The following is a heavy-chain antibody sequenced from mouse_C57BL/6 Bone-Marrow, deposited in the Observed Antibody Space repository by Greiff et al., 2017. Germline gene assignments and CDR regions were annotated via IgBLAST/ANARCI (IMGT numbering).Heavy chain of an antibody. J-gene: IGHJ3*01. CDR2: IDPSDSET. CDR3: ARRDSSGYWVAY. V-gene: IGHV1-52*01. CDR1: GYTFTSYW. Sequence: QVQLKQPGAELVRPGSSVKLSCKASGYTFTSYWLHWVKQRPIQGLEWIGNIDPSDSETHYNQKFKDKATLTVDKSSSTAYMQLSSLTSEESAVYYCARRDSSGYWVAYWGQGTLVTVSA. D-gene: IGHD3-2*02.